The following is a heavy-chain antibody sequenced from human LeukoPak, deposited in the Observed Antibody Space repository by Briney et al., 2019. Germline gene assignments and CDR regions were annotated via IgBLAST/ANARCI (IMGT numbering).Heavy chain of an antibody. Sequence: SETLSLTCAVSGGSISSSNWWSWVRQPPGKGLVWIGEIYHSGSTNYNPSLKSRVTISVDKSKNQFSLKLSSVTAADTAVYYCAREVMVRGVTLFDYWGQGTLVTASS. J-gene: IGHJ4*02. CDR2: IYHSGST. CDR1: GGSISSSNW. V-gene: IGHV4-4*02. D-gene: IGHD3-10*01. CDR3: AREVMVRGVTLFDY.